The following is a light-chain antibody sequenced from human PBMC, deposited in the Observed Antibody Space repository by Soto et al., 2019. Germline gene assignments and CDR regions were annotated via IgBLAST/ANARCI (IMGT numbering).Light chain of an antibody. CDR2: TAY. J-gene: IGKJ3*01. CDR1: QRLFSF. Sequence: DIQMTQSPSSLSAYVGDSVTLTCRASQRLFSFLNWYQQAPGRAPKLRISTAYKLQSGVPSRFSGSESGTEFTLTISSLQPEDFAIYFCQQTYSAPFTFGPGTKVDVK. CDR3: QQTYSAPFT. V-gene: IGKV1-39*01.